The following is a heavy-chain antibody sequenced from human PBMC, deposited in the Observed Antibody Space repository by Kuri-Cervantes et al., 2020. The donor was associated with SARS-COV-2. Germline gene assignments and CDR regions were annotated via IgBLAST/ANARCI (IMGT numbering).Heavy chain of an antibody. CDR1: GGSFSGYY. Sequence: ESLKISCAVYGGSFSGYYWGWIRQPPGKGLEWIGSIYYSGSTYYNPSLKSRVTISVDTSKNQFSLKLSSVTAADTAVYYCARQLYTHYYYYYYGMDVWGQGTTVTVSS. V-gene: IGHV4-39*01. CDR2: IYYSGST. D-gene: IGHD4-11*01. CDR3: ARQLYTHYYYYYYGMDV. J-gene: IGHJ6*02.